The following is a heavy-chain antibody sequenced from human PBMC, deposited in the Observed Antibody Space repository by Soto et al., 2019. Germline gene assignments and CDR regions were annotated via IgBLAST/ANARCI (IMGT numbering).Heavy chain of an antibody. CDR2: ISYDGSNK. V-gene: IGHV3-30*18. J-gene: IGHJ6*02. Sequence: GGSLRLSCAASGFTFSSYGMHWVRQAPGKGLEWVAVISYDGSNKYYADSVKGRFTISRDNSKNTLYLQMNSLRAEDTAVYYCAKDGGYSYGPRLNYYGMDVWGQGTTVTVSS. CDR1: GFTFSSYG. D-gene: IGHD5-18*01. CDR3: AKDGGYSYGPRLNYYGMDV.